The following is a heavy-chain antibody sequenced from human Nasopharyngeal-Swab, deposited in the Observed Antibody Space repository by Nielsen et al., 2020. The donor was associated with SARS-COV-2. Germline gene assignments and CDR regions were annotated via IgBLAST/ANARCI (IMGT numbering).Heavy chain of an antibody. Sequence: GGSLRLSCAASGFTFSSYWMSWVRQAPGKGLEWVANIKQDGSDKYYVDSVKGRFTISRDNAKNSLYLQMNSLRAEDTAVYYCARDLRETNYYYYYYGMDVWGQGTTVTVSS. V-gene: IGHV3-7*01. J-gene: IGHJ6*02. CDR3: ARDLRETNYYYYYYGMDV. CDR1: GFTFSSYW. CDR2: IKQDGSDK. D-gene: IGHD3-10*01.